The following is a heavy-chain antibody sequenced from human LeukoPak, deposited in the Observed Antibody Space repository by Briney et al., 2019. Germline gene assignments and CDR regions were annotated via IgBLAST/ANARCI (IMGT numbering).Heavy chain of an antibody. J-gene: IGHJ5*02. CDR1: GYSISSGYY. CDR3: ARDYSGWFDP. V-gene: IGHV4-38-2*02. Sequence: SETLSLTCTVSGYSISSGYYWGWIRQPPGKGLEWIGSIYRSGSTYYNPSLKSRVTISVDTSKNQFSLKLSSVTAADTAVYYCARDYSGWFDPWGQGTLVTVSS. CDR2: IYRSGST. D-gene: IGHD2-15*01.